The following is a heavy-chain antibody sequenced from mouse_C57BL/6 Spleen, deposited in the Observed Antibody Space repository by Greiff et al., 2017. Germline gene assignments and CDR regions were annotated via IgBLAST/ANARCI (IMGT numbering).Heavy chain of an antibody. D-gene: IGHD1-1*01. J-gene: IGHJ2*01. CDR3: ARKLNYYGSSLDY. CDR1: GYAFSSYW. CDR2: IYPGDGDT. Sequence: QVQLQQSGAELVKPGASVKISCKASGYAFSSYWMNWVKQRPGKGLEWIGQIYPGDGDTNYNGKFKGKATLTADQSSSTAYMQLSSLTSEDSAVYFWARKLNYYGSSLDYWGQGTTLTVSS. V-gene: IGHV1-80*01.